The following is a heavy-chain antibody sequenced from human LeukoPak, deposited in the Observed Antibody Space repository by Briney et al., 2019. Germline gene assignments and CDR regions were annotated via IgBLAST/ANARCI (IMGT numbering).Heavy chain of an antibody. CDR2: INHSGST. D-gene: IGHD6-13*01. CDR3: ARAVTSSSSWYKWVNWFDP. V-gene: IGHV4-34*01. CDR1: GGSFSTYY. Sequence: SETLSLTCAVYGGSFSTYYWSWIRQPPGKGLEWIGEINHSGSTNYNPSLKSRVTISVDTSKNQFSLKLSSVTAADTAVYYCARAVTSSSSWYKWVNWFDPWGQGTLVTVSS. J-gene: IGHJ5*02.